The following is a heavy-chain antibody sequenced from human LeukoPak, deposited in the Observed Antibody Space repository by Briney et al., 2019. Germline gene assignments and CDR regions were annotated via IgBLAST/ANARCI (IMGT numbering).Heavy chain of an antibody. CDR2: INPNSGGT. CDR1: GYTFTGYY. Sequence: GASVTVSCKASGYTFTGYYMHWVRQAPGQGLEWMGWINPNSGGTNYAQKFQGRVTMPRDTSISTAYMELSRLRSDDTAVYYCARGGGTGPYYYGSGSYSHYFDYWGQGTLVTVSS. CDR3: ARGGGTGPYYYGSGSYSHYFDY. J-gene: IGHJ4*02. D-gene: IGHD3-10*01. V-gene: IGHV1-2*02.